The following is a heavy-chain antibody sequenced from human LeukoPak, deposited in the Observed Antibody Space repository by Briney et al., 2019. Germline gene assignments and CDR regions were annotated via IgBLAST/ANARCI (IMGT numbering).Heavy chain of an antibody. CDR2: IIPIFGTA. V-gene: IGHV1-69*13. CDR1: GGTFSSYA. D-gene: IGHD1-26*01. Sequence: GASVKVSCKASGGTFSSYAISWVRQAPGQGLEWMGGIIPIFGTANYAQKFQGRVTITADESTSTAYMELSSLRSEDTAVYYCAREIVGATTRLDYWGQGTLVTVSS. CDR3: AREIVGATTRLDY. J-gene: IGHJ4*02.